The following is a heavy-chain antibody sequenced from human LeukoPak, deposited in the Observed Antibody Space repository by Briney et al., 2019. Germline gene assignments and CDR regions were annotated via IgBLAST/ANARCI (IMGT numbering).Heavy chain of an antibody. D-gene: IGHD3-10*01. CDR2: ISYDGSNK. V-gene: IGHV3-30*03. Sequence: PGGSLRLSCAASGFTFSSYGMHWVRQAPGKGLEWVAVISYDGSNKYYADSVKGRFTISRDNSKTTLYLQMNSLRAEDTAVYYCLGWFGELFRTTPYYYYYGMDVWGKGTTVTVSS. CDR1: GFTFSSYG. CDR3: LGWFGELFRTTPYYYYYGMDV. J-gene: IGHJ6*04.